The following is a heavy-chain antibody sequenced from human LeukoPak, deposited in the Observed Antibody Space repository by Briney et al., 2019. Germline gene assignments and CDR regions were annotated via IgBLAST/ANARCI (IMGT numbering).Heavy chain of an antibody. Sequence: PGGSLRLSCAASGFTFSGSAMHWVRQASGKGLEWVGRIRSKANSYATAYAASVKGRFTISRDDSKNAAYLQMNSLKTEDTAVYYCTRLGYYYGSGSSINDYWGQGTLVTASS. CDR1: GFTFSGSA. J-gene: IGHJ4*02. CDR3: TRLGYYYGSGSSINDY. CDR2: IRSKANSYAT. V-gene: IGHV3-73*01. D-gene: IGHD3-10*01.